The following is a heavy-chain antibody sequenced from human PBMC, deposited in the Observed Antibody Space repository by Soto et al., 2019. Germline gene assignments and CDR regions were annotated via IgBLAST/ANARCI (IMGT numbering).Heavy chain of an antibody. CDR1: GLTFRDAW. J-gene: IGHJ4*02. CDR2: IKSNAAKAPP. V-gene: IGHV3-15*05. Sequence: ESGGGLVNPGGSLRLSCAVSGLTFRDAWMNWVRQAPGKGLEWVGNIKSNAAKAPPEYAESVKGRFIISRDDPKNTVYLQMSGLKTEDTAVYYCAWQGTTSFYFHSWGQGTLVTVSS. CDR3: AWQGTTSFYFHS. D-gene: IGHD1-1*01.